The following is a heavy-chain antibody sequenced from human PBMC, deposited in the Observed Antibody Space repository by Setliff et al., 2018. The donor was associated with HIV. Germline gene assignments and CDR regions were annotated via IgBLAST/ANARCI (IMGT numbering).Heavy chain of an antibody. D-gene: IGHD2-15*01. CDR2: IIPIFGTP. CDR1: GYMFTDYG. CDR3: ARDSRDIVVVIAPEPEPYYYYGMDV. J-gene: IGHJ6*04. V-gene: IGHV1-69*13. Sequence: GASVKVSCKASGYMFTDYGITWVRQAPGQGLEWMGGIIPIFGTPNYAQKFKGRLTITADESTSTVYMELSSLRSEDTAVYYCARDSRDIVVVIAPEPEPYYYYGMDVWGEGTTVTVSS.